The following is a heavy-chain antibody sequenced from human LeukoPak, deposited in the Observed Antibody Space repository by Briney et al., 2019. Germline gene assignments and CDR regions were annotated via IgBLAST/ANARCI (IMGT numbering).Heavy chain of an antibody. D-gene: IGHD3-3*01. Sequence: GGSLTLSWAASGFTFGSYAMHWVRQAPGKGLEWVAVISYDGGNKYYADSVKGRFTISRDNSKNTLYLQMNSLRAEDTAVYYRAKTYYDFWSGYSYYYYMDVWGKGTTVTVSS. CDR3: AKTYYDFWSGYSYYYYMDV. CDR2: ISYDGGNK. J-gene: IGHJ6*03. CDR1: GFTFGSYA. V-gene: IGHV3-30-3*01.